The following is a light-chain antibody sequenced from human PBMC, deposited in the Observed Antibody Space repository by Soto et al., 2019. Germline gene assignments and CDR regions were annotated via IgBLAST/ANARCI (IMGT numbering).Light chain of an antibody. V-gene: IGLV2-14*01. CDR2: GVS. J-gene: IGLJ1*01. Sequence: QSVLTQPASVSGSPGQSITISCTGTSSDVGGYNYVSWYQQHPGKAPKLMIYGVSNRPSGVSNRFSGSKSGKTASLTISGLQAEDEADYYCSSYTSSATLYVFGTGTKVTVL. CDR3: SSYTSSATLYV. CDR1: SSDVGGYNY.